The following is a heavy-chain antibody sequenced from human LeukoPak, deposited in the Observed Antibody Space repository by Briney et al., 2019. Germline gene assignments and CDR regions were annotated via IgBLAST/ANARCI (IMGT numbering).Heavy chain of an antibody. Sequence: ASVKVSCKASGYTFTSYGISWVRQAPGQGLEWMGWISAYNGNTNYAQKLQGGVTMTTDPSTSTAYMELRGLRSDDTAVYYCARDITPHYYGSGSYSWERPQYYYYYGMDVWGQGTTVTVSS. J-gene: IGHJ6*02. CDR2: ISAYNGNT. CDR3: ARDITPHYYGSGSYSWERPQYYYYYGMDV. CDR1: GYTFTSYG. D-gene: IGHD3-10*01. V-gene: IGHV1-18*01.